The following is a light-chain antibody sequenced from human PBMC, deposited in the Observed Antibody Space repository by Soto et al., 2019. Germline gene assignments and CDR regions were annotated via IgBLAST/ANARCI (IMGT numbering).Light chain of an antibody. V-gene: IGLV2-11*01. CDR2: DVT. CDR1: SSDVGGHNC. J-gene: IGLJ1*01. Sequence: QSVLTQPRSVSGSPGQSVTISCTGTSSDVGGHNCVSWYQQHPGKAPQLMIYDVTKRPSGVPDRFSGSKSGNTASLTISGLQDEDEADYYCCSYVGSYTYVFGTGTKLTVL. CDR3: CSYVGSYTYV.